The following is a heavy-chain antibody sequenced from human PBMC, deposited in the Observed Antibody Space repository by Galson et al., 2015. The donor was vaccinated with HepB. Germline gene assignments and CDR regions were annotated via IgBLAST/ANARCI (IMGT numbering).Heavy chain of an antibody. D-gene: IGHD4-23*01. CDR3: AKRAVTTVAYYFDY. CDR2: ITASSGTT. V-gene: IGHV3-23*01. Sequence: SLRLSCAASGFTFSDYAMAWVRQAPGKGLEFVSAITASSGTTHYADSVKGRFIILRDNSKNTLYLHLSSLRAEDTALHYCAKRAVTTVAYYFDYWGQGTLVTVSS. J-gene: IGHJ4*02. CDR1: GFTFSDYA.